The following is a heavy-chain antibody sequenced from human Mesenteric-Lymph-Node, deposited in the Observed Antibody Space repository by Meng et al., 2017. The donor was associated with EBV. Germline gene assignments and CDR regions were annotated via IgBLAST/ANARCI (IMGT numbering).Heavy chain of an antibody. D-gene: IGHD1-26*01. CDR2: INHSGST. CDR1: GGSFSNHY. V-gene: IGHV4-34*01. CDR3: ARLIVGSLSTFDY. J-gene: IGHJ4*02. Sequence: QLHPWGARLVKPSAPLSLTCVVYGGSFSNHYWSWIRPPPGKGLEWIGEINHSGSTSYNPSLKSRVTISVDTAKNQFSLKMSSVTAADTAVYYCARLIVGSLSTFDYWGQGALVTVSS.